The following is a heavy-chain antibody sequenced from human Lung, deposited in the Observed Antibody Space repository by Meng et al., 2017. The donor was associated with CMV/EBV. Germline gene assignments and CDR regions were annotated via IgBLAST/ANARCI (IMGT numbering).Heavy chain of an antibody. Sequence: GGSXRLXCATSGFNFKIFGMHWLRQLPGKGLEWVAFIRYDEKTKYYADSVKGRFTIFRDNSKNTLYLQMNSLRVEDTAVYYCVKDFPGDFYPLCYYFSHGMDVWXQGTXVTVSS. V-gene: IGHV3-30*02. CDR3: VKDFPGDFYPLCYYFSHGMDV. J-gene: IGHJ6*02. CDR1: GFNFKIFG. CDR2: IRYDEKTK. D-gene: IGHD3/OR15-3a*01.